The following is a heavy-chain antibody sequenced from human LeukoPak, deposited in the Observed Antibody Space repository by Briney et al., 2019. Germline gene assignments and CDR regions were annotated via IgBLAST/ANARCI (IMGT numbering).Heavy chain of an antibody. CDR1: GYTFTSYA. J-gene: IGHJ4*02. V-gene: IGHV1-3*01. Sequence: ASVKVTCKASGYTFTSYAIHWVRQAPGQRLEWMGWISAGNGNTKYSQNFQGRVTFISNTSATTAFMELSSLRSEDAAVYYCARDSGSGNNDYWGQGTLVTVSS. CDR2: ISAGNGNT. D-gene: IGHD1-26*01. CDR3: ARDSGSGNNDY.